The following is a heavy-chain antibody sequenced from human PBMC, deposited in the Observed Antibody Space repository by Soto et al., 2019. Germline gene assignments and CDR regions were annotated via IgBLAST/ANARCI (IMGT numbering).Heavy chain of an antibody. Sequence: EVQLVESGGGLVHPGGSLRLSCAASGFIFSSYSMNWVRQAPGKGLEWVSYIRSSGSTIYYADSVKGRFTISRDNAKNSLYLKMNSLIVEDTAVYYCARDPHSLDYWGQGILVTVSS. D-gene: IGHD2-15*01. J-gene: IGHJ4*02. CDR3: ARDPHSLDY. V-gene: IGHV3-48*01. CDR1: GFIFSSYS. CDR2: IRSSGSTI.